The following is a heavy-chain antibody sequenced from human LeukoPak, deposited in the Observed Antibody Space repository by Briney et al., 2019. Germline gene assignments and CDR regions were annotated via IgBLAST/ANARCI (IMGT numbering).Heavy chain of an antibody. Sequence: SETLSLTCAVYGGSFSGYYWSWLRQPPGKGLEWIGEINHSGSTNYNPSLTSRVTKSVDTSKNQFFLKLSSVTAADTAVYYCATMVRGVSYYYYMDVWGKGTTVTVSS. V-gene: IGHV4-34*01. CDR2: INHSGST. J-gene: IGHJ6*03. CDR3: ATMVRGVSYYYYMDV. CDR1: GGSFSGYY. D-gene: IGHD3-10*01.